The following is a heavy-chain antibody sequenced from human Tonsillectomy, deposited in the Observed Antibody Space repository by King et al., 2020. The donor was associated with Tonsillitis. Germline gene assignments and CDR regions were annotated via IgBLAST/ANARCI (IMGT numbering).Heavy chain of an antibody. D-gene: IGHD6-19*01. V-gene: IGHV3-23*04. Sequence: VQLVESGGGLVQPGGSLRLSCAASGFTFSSYAMSWVRQAPGQGLEWVSGISDSGGTTYYADYVKGRFTISRDNSKNTLYLQMNSLRDADTAVYYCAKAQWVDYYYGMDVWGQGTTVTVSS. J-gene: IGHJ6*02. CDR3: AKAQWVDYYYGMDV. CDR2: ISDSGGTT. CDR1: GFTFSSYA.